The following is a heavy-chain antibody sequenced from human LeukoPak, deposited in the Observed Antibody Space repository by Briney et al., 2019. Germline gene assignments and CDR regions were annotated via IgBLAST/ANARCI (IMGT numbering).Heavy chain of an antibody. J-gene: IGHJ4*02. CDR3: ARPLGGSGSYFLVY. CDR2: IIPIFGTA. CDR1: GGTFSSYA. V-gene: IGHV1-69*05. Sequence: ASVKVSCKASGGTFSSYAISWVRQAPGQGLEWMGGIIPIFGTANYAQKFQGRVTMTRDMSTSTVYMELSSLRSEDTAVYYCARPLGGSGSYFLVYWGQGTLVTVSS. D-gene: IGHD3-10*01.